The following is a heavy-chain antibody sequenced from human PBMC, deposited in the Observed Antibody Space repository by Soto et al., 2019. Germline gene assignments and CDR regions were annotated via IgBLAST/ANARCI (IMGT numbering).Heavy chain of an antibody. Sequence: QVPLVQSGAEVKKPGSSVKVSCKASGGTFSSYAISWVRQAPGQGLEWMGGIIPIFGTANYAPKFQGRVTITADKATSTAYMELSSVRSEDTAVYYCASEIDSSDYYYYGMDVWGQGNTVTVSS. CDR3: ASEIDSSDYYYYGMDV. CDR1: GGTFSSYA. D-gene: IGHD2-15*01. CDR2: IIPIFGTA. J-gene: IGHJ6*02. V-gene: IGHV1-69*06.